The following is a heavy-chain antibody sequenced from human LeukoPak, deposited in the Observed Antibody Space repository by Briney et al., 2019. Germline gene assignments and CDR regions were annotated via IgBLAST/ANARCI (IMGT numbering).Heavy chain of an antibody. J-gene: IGHJ4*02. CDR3: ARLADYYGSGSYGYYFDY. CDR1: GGSISGYY. D-gene: IGHD3-10*01. CDR2: IYYSGST. Sequence: SETLSLTCTVSGGSISGYYYYWIRQPPGKGLEWIGSIYYSGSTYYNPSLKSRVTISVDTSKNQFSLKLSSVTAADTAVYYCARLADYYGSGSYGYYFDYWGQGTLVTVSS. V-gene: IGHV4-39*01.